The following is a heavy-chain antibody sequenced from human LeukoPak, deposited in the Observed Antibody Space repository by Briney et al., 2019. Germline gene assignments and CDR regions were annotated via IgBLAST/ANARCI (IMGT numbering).Heavy chain of an antibody. CDR1: GGSISSGGYY. CDR3: ARDRFYQLRDDAFDI. V-gene: IGHV4-31*03. Sequence: SETLSLTCTVSGGSISSGGYYWSWIRQHPGKGLEWIGYIYYSGSTYYNPSLKSRVTIAVDTSKKQFSLKLSSVTAADTAVYYCARDRFYQLRDDAFDIWGQGTMVTVSS. D-gene: IGHD2-2*01. CDR2: IYYSGST. J-gene: IGHJ3*02.